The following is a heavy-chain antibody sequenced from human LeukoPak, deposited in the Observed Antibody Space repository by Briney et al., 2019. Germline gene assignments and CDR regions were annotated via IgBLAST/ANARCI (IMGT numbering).Heavy chain of an antibody. CDR1: GFTFSTYA. D-gene: IGHD3-22*01. Sequence: GGSLRLSCAASGFTFSTYAMHWVRQAPGKGLEYISSISSDGGNTYYADSVKGRFTISRDNSKNTLYLQMGRLRAEDTAVYYCARGGTYYYDSSGYPFDYWGQGTLVTVSS. CDR2: ISSDGGNT. CDR3: ARGGTYYYDSSGYPFDY. J-gene: IGHJ4*02. V-gene: IGHV3-64*02.